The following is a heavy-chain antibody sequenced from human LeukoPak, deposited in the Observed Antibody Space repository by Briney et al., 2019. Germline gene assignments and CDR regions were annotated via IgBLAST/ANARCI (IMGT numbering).Heavy chain of an antibody. V-gene: IGHV3-21*01. CDR3: ARDGSPPYFDD. CDR2: ISDSSRYI. CDR1: GFTVSSYS. J-gene: IGHJ4*02. D-gene: IGHD1-26*01. Sequence: GGSLRLSCAASGFTVSSYSMSWVRQAPGKGLEWVSFISDSSRYIYYAESVKGRFTISRDNAKNSLYLQMNSLRAEDTAVYYCARDGSPPYFDDWGQGTLVTVSS.